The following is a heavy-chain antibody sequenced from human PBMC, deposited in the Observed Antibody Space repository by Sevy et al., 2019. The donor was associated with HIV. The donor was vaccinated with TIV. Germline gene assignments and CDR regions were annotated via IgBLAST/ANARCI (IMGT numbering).Heavy chain of an antibody. CDR3: ARGGTTVITVFDY. CDR1: GGTFSSYA. CDR2: IIPIFDTP. Sequence: ASVKVSFKASGGTFSSYAINWVRQAPGQGLEWMGGIIPIFDTPNYAQNFQGRVTITADEYTSTAYMELSSLRSEDTGVYYCARGGTTVITVFDYWGQGTLVTVSS. D-gene: IGHD4-17*01. V-gene: IGHV1-69*13. J-gene: IGHJ4*02.